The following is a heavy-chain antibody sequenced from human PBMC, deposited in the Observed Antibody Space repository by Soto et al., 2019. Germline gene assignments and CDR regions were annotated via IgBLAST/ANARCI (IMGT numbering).Heavy chain of an antibody. CDR1: GCGVSSYA. D-gene: IGHD6-19*01. CDR2: ISGSGNST. V-gene: IGHV3-23*01. CDR3: AKGMGGESSGWFDY. Sequence: EVQLLESGGGLVRPGRSLRLSCEASGCGVSSYAMSWVRQAPGKGLEWVSVISGSGNSTNYADSVTGRFTISRDKSKNMLYLQMNSLRAEDTAVYYCAKGMGGESSGWFDYWGQGTLVTVSS. J-gene: IGHJ4*02.